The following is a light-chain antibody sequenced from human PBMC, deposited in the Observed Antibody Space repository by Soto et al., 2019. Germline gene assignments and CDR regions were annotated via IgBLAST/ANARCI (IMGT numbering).Light chain of an antibody. V-gene: IGKV2-30*01. Sequence: DAVMTQSPLSLPVTLRQPASISCRSSQSLLNTDGNTFLHWFQQRPGQSPRRLIYKVSNRDAGVPDRFSGSGSGTDFTLTISRVEAEDVGVYFCMQGTHWPFTFGQGTKLEIK. CDR1: QSLLNTDGNTF. CDR3: MQGTHWPFT. J-gene: IGKJ2*01. CDR2: KVS.